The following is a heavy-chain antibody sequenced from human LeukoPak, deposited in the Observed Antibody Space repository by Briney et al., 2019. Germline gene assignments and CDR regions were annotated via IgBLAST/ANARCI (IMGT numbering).Heavy chain of an antibody. CDR1: GFTFSSCG. D-gene: IGHD2-21*01. CDR2: ISIDGSTT. CDR3: ARWVVSAADIDY. Sequence: LRRSCAVSGFTFSSCGMHWVRQAPAKGLEWVAVISIDGSTTYYADSVKGRFTISRDNFKNTLYLQMNSLRAEDTAVYYCARWVVSAADIDYWGQGTLVTVSS. J-gene: IGHJ4*02. V-gene: IGHV3-30*03.